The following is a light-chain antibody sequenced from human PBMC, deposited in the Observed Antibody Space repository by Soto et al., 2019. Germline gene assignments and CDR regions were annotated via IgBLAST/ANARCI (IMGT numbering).Light chain of an antibody. J-gene: IGKJ2*01. CDR2: GGS. CDR1: QSVTNSR. CDR3: QQWSSSPRT. Sequence: IVLTQSPGTLSLSPGERATLSCRASQSVTNSRLAWYQQKPGQAPKVLIYGGSNRATGIPDRFSGSGSGTDFTLTISRLEPEDSAVYYCQQWSSSPRTFGQGTKLESK. V-gene: IGKV3-20*01.